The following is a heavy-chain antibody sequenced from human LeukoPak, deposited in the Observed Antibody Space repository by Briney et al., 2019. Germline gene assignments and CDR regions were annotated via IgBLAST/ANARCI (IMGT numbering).Heavy chain of an antibody. V-gene: IGHV4-34*01. Sequence: SETLSLTCAVYGESFSGYYWSWIRQPPGKGLEWIGEINHSGSTNYNPSLKSRVTISVDTSKNQFSLKLSSVTAADTAVYYCARGRGGYSYDNYYYYYMDVWGKGTTVTVSS. CDR3: ARGRGGYSYDNYYYYYMDV. CDR2: INHSGST. D-gene: IGHD5-18*01. CDR1: GESFSGYY. J-gene: IGHJ6*03.